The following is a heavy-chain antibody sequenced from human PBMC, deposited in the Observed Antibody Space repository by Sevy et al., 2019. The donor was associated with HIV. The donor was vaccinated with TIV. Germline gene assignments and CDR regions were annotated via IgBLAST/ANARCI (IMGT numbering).Heavy chain of an antibody. CDR2: ISYDGSNK. D-gene: IGHD3-10*01. CDR3: AKDGLLLWFGESYFDY. V-gene: IGHV3-30*18. J-gene: IGHJ4*02. Sequence: GGSLRLSCAASGFTFSSYGMHWVRQAPGKGLEWVAVISYDGSNKYYADSVKGRFTISRVNSKNTLYLQMNSLRAEDTAVYYCAKDGLLLWFGESYFDYWGQGTLVTVSS. CDR1: GFTFSSYG.